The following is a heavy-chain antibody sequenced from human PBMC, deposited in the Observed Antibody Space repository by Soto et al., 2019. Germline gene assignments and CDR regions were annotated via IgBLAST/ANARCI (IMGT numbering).Heavy chain of an antibody. CDR2: ISGSGGST. D-gene: IGHD6-19*01. Sequence: GGSLRLSCAASGFTFSSYAMSWVRQAPGKGLEWVSAISGSGGSTYYADSVKGRFTISRDNSKNTLYLQMNSLRAEDTAVYYCAQDLDRDHWLVFFYMDYWGQDTQVTVPS. CDR1: GFTFSSYA. J-gene: IGHJ4*02. V-gene: IGHV3-23*01. CDR3: AQDLDRDHWLVFFYMDY.